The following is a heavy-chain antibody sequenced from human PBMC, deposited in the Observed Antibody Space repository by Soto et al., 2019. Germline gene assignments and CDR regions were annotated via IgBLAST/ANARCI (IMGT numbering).Heavy chain of an antibody. J-gene: IGHJ6*02. Sequence: SETLSLTCAVYGGSFSGYYWIWIRRPPGKGLEWIGEINHSGSTNYNPSLKSRVTISVDTSKNQFSLKLSSVTAADTAVYYCARGLAKYYYYGMDVWGQGTTVTVSS. CDR1: GGSFSGYY. CDR2: INHSGST. V-gene: IGHV4-34*01. CDR3: ARGLAKYYYYGMDV. D-gene: IGHD5-12*01.